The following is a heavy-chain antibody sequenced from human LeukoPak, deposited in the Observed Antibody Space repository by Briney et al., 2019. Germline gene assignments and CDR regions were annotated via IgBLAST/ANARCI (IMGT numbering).Heavy chain of an antibody. CDR3: ARRGSGWYVDC. V-gene: IGHV5-51*01. Sequence: GESLKISCQGSGYRFNVYWIAWVRQTPGKGLEWMGIIYPDDSDTRYSPSFQGQVTISADKSISTAYLQWSSLKASDTAIYFCARRGSGWYVDCWGQGTLVTVSS. J-gene: IGHJ4*02. CDR1: GYRFNVYW. D-gene: IGHD6-19*01. CDR2: IYPDDSDT.